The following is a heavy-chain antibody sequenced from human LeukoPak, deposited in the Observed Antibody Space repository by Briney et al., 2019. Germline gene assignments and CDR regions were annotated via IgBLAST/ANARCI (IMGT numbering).Heavy chain of an antibody. CDR1: GGTFSSYA. V-gene: IGHV1-69*04. CDR2: IIPILGIA. D-gene: IGHD6-19*01. Sequence: SVKVSCKASGGTFSSYAISWVRQAPGQGLEWMGRIIPILGIANYAQKFQGRVTITADESTSTAYMELSSLRSEDTAVYYCAGVIAVYFDYWGQGTLVTVSS. CDR3: AGVIAVYFDY. J-gene: IGHJ4*02.